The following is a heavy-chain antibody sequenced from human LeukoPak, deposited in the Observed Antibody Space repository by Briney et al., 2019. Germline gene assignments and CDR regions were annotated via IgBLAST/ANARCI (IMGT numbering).Heavy chain of an antibody. CDR1: GFTFSSYG. J-gene: IGHJ4*02. Sequence: GRSLRLSCAASGFTFSSYGMHWVRQAPGKGLEWVAVISYDGSNKYYADSVKGRFTISRDNSKNTLYPQMNSLRAEDTAVYYCAKGYCSGGSCFDYWGQGTLVTVSS. CDR3: AKGYCSGGSCFDY. D-gene: IGHD2-15*01. V-gene: IGHV3-30*18. CDR2: ISYDGSNK.